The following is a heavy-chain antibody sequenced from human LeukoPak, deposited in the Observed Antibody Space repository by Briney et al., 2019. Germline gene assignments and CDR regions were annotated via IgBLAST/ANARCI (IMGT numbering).Heavy chain of an antibody. CDR1: GFTVSSNY. J-gene: IGHJ4*02. D-gene: IGHD6-19*01. Sequence: GGSLRLSCAASGFTVSSNYMSWVRQAPGKGLEWVSSISSSSSYIYYADSVKGRFTISRDNAKNSLYLQMNSLRAEDTAVYYCARESQWLVCDYWGQGTLVTVSS. V-gene: IGHV3-21*01. CDR2: ISSSSSYI. CDR3: ARESQWLVCDY.